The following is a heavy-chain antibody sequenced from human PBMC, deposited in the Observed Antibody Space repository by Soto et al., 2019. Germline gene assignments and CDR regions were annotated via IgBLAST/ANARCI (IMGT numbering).Heavy chain of an antibody. D-gene: IGHD3-22*01. Sequence: GESLKISCKGSGYIFTSNWIAWVRQMPGKGLEWMGIIYPGDSDTRYSPSFQGQVTISADKSISTAYVQWSSLQASDTAMYYCARSSYDSSGYYYIDYWGQGTLVTVSS. V-gene: IGHV5-51*01. J-gene: IGHJ4*02. CDR3: ARSSYDSSGYYYIDY. CDR2: IYPGDSDT. CDR1: GYIFTSNW.